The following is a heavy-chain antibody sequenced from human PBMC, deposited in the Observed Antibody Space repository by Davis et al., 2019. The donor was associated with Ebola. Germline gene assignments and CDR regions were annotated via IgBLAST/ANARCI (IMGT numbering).Heavy chain of an antibody. V-gene: IGHV4-34*01. Sequence: SQTLSLTCAVYGGSFSGYYWSWIRQPPGKGLEWIGEINHSGSTNYNPSLKSRVTISVDTSKNQFSLKLSSVTAADTAVYYCATPYSGWYWAFDYWGQGTLVTVSS. J-gene: IGHJ4*02. D-gene: IGHD6-19*01. CDR1: GGSFSGYY. CDR2: INHSGST. CDR3: ATPYSGWYWAFDY.